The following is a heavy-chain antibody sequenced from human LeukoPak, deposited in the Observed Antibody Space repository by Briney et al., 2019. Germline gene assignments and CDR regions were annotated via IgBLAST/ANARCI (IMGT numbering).Heavy chain of an antibody. Sequence: PGGSLRLSCAASQFTFNIYAMSWVRQAPGKGLEWVSAISGSGGSTLYADSVKGRFTISRDNSKDTMYLQMNSLRAEDTALYYCAKAAVPSYSSGGQYFDYWGQGTLVTVSS. V-gene: IGHV3-23*01. J-gene: IGHJ4*02. D-gene: IGHD6-19*01. CDR1: QFTFNIYA. CDR2: ISGSGGST. CDR3: AKAAVPSYSSGGQYFDY.